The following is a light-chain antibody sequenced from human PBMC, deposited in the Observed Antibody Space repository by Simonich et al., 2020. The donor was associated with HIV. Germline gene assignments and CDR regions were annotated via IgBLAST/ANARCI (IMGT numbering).Light chain of an antibody. CDR3: SSYTGSTTLV. J-gene: IGLJ2*01. CDR1: NSDVGGYHY. CDR2: VVT. V-gene: IGLV2-14*01. Sequence: QSALTQPSSVSVSPGQSITISFAGTNSDVGGYHYVSWYQQHPGKAPNLMNYVVTKRPSVVSNRFSGSKSGNTASLTISGLQADDEADYYCSSYTGSTTLVFGGGTRLTVL.